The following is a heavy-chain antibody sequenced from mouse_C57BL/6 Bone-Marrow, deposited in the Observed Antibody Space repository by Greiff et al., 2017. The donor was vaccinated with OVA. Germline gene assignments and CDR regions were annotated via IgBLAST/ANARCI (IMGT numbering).Heavy chain of an antibody. CDR2: IWRGGRT. D-gene: IGHD2-2*01. V-gene: IGHV2-5*01. J-gene: IGHJ3*01. Sequence: VQLQQSGPGLVQPSPSLSIPCPVSGFSLTSYGVHWVRQSPGKGLEWLGVIWRGGRTDYIAAFLSRLRITKDNSKRPVFFKMNSLQADDTAIYYCAKNWLRRSLAYWGQGTLVTVSA. CDR3: AKNWLRRSLAY. CDR1: GFSLTSYG.